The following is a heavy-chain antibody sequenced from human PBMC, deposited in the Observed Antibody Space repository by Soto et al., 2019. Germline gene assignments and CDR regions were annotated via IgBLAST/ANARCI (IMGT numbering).Heavy chain of an antibody. D-gene: IGHD2-15*01. CDR1: GGSITTGGYY. Sequence: SETLSLTCTVSGGSITTGGYYWSWIRQLPGKGLEWIGHRYYSESTYYNPSLKSRVSISLDTSKNQFSLKLSFVTAADTAMYYCARTKCSGGSCYSWSLDYWGQGTPGTVS. V-gene: IGHV4-31*03. CDR2: RYYSEST. CDR3: ARTKCSGGSCYSWSLDY. J-gene: IGHJ4*02.